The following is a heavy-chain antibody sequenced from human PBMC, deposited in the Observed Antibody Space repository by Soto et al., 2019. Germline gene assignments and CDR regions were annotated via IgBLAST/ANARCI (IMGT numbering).Heavy chain of an antibody. J-gene: IGHJ4*02. Sequence: QVQLVQSGAEVKKPGASVRVSCKASGYTFTSYAMHWVRQAPGQSLEWMGWINAGNGETKYSQKFQGRVTISRDTSANTVDMELSSLRSEDTAVYYCARDLLSSIDYWCQGTLVTVSS. CDR3: ARDLLSSIDY. V-gene: IGHV1-3*01. CDR2: INAGNGET. CDR1: GYTFTSYA.